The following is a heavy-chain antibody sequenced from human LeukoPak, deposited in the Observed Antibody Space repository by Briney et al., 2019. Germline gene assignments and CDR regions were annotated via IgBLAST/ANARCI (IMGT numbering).Heavy chain of an antibody. CDR1: GGSISSYY. CDR2: IYYSGGT. Sequence: PSETLSLTCTVSGGSISSYYWSWIRQPPGKGLEWIGYIYYSGGTNYNPSLKSRVTISVDTSKNQFSLKLSSVTAADTAVYYCARVKLGYDAFDIWGQGTMVTVSS. D-gene: IGHD7-27*01. CDR3: ARVKLGYDAFDI. J-gene: IGHJ3*02. V-gene: IGHV4-59*01.